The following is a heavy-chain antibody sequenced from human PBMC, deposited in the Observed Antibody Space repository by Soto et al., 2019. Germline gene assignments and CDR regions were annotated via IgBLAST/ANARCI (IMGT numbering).Heavy chain of an antibody. D-gene: IGHD2-8*01. CDR3: ARVEGTRTTNFYHYMDV. CDR1: VGPFSDYN. J-gene: IGHJ6*03. Sequence: VQLVQSGAEVKRPGSSVKVTCKAPVGPFSDYNMAWVRQARGQGLEWMGRIIPKLGITNYAHKFQDRVRITADKATSTAYMELTSLRYEDTAVYFCARVEGTRTTNFYHYMDVWGEGTSVTVS. CDR2: IIPKLGIT. V-gene: IGHV1-69*02.